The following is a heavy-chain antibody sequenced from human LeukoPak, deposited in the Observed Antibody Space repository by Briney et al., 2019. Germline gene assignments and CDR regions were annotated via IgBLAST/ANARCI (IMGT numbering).Heavy chain of an antibody. CDR1: GFSFSSYW. J-gene: IGHJ6*03. Sequence: GGSLRLSCAASGFSFSSYWMSWVRQAPGRGLEWVANMNQDGSEIYYVDSVKGRLTISRDSAKNSLYLQMNSLRAEDTGVYYCTRDFQGRFYYHVDVWGKGTTVTVSS. CDR3: TRDFQGRFYYHVDV. CDR2: MNQDGSEI. D-gene: IGHD3-10*01. V-gene: IGHV3-7*01.